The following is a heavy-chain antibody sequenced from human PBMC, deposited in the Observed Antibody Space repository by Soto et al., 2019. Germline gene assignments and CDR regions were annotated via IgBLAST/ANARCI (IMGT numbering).Heavy chain of an antibody. CDR3: ARLLKVNIVGATRAFDI. CDR1: GYSFTSYW. CDR2: IDPSDSYT. V-gene: IGHV5-10-1*01. D-gene: IGHD1-26*01. Sequence: GESLKISCKGSGYSFTSYWISWVRQMPGKGLEWMGRIDPSDSYTNYSPSFQGHVTISADKSISTAYLQWSSLKASDTAMYYCARLLKVNIVGATRAFDIWGQGTMVTVSS. J-gene: IGHJ3*02.